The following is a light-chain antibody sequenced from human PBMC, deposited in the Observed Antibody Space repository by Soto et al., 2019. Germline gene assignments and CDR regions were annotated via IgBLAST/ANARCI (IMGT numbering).Light chain of an antibody. CDR2: DVS. CDR3: QQYGSYPLT. V-gene: IGKV3-11*01. J-gene: IGKJ4*01. Sequence: EIVMTQSPVTLALAPGERATLSCRASQSVSGYLAWYQQKPGQAPRLLIYDVSNRATGIPARFSGGGSGTDFSLTVSRLEPEDFAVYFCQQYGSYPLTFGGGTKVDIK. CDR1: QSVSGY.